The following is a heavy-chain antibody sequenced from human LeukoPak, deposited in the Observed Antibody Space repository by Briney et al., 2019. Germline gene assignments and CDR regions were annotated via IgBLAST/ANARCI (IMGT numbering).Heavy chain of an antibody. CDR2: IYGGGST. D-gene: IGHD3-3*01. Sequence: GGSLRLSCAASGFTVSSNYMSWVRQAPGKGLKWVSLIYGGGSTYYADSVRGRFTISRDNSKNTLYLQMNSLRAEDTAVYYCAKDSTYDFWSGYHDYWGQGTLVTVSS. CDR3: AKDSTYDFWSGYHDY. J-gene: IGHJ4*02. V-gene: IGHV3-66*01. CDR1: GFTVSSNY.